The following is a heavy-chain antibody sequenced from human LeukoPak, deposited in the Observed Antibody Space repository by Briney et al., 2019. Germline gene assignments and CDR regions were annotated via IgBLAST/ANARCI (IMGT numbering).Heavy chain of an antibody. CDR1: DASISTYY. D-gene: IGHD2-2*01. V-gene: IGHV4-59*08. Sequence: TSETLSLTCTAADASISTYYWSWIRQPPGKGLERIGCISDSVSTKYNPSLKSRVTISVDTSKKQLSLKLTSVTAAGTAVYFCARNARDCSSVKCDDSSSAWAIEYWGQGTLVTVSS. CDR2: ISDSVST. CDR3: ARNARDCSSVKCDDSSSAWAIEY. J-gene: IGHJ4*02.